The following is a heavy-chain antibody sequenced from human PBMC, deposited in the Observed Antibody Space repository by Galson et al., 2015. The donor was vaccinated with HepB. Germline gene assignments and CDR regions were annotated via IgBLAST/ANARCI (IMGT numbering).Heavy chain of an antibody. CDR2: INPSGGST. Sequence: SVKVSCKASGYTFTSYYMHWVRQAPGQGLEWMGIINPSGGSTSYAQKFQGRVTMTRDTSTSTVYMELSSLRSEDTAVYYCARNPYCSSTSCYEGEGGWFDPWGQGTLVTVSS. CDR3: ARNPYCSSTSCYEGEGGWFDP. CDR1: GYTFTSYY. V-gene: IGHV1-46*01. D-gene: IGHD2-2*01. J-gene: IGHJ5*02.